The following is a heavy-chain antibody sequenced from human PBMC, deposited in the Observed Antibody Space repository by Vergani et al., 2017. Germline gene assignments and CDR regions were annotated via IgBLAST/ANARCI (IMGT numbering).Heavy chain of an antibody. CDR2: IYYSENK. Sequence: QLQLQESGPGLVKPSETLSLTCTVSGGSTTYGAFYWGWIRQSPGKGLEWIGSIYYSENKFYNPSLESRVTLSIDTTKNQFSLKLKSVTAADTAVYYFARCCRDEGLIYGGTVENWFDPWGQGTLVTVSS. J-gene: IGHJ5*02. D-gene: IGHD5-12*01. CDR3: ARCCRDEGLIYGGTVENWFDP. CDR1: GGSTTYGAFY. V-gene: IGHV4-39*01.